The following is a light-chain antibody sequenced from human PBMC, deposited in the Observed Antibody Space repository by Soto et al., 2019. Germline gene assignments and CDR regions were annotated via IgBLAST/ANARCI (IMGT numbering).Light chain of an antibody. CDR2: EVS. Sequence: QSVLTQPPSASGSPGQSVTISCTGTSNDVGDYNYVSWYQQHPGKAPKLMIYEVSKRPSGVPGRFSGSKSGNTASLTVSGLQAEDEDDYYCSSYAGSSTLYVFGTGTKVTVL. CDR1: SNDVGDYNY. CDR3: SSYAGSSTLYV. V-gene: IGLV2-8*01. J-gene: IGLJ1*01.